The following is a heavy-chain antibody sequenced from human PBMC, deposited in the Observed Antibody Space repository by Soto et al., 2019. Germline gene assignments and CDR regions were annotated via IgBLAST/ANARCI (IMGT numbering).Heavy chain of an antibody. CDR3: AKERDNTGSPLDY. V-gene: IGHV3-30*18. Sequence: QVQLVESGGGVVQPGRSLRLSCAASGFSFSHYGMHWVRQAPGRGLEWVAVISYDGNNRYYLDSVKGRFTISRDNPKNTLFLQLNSLRGEDTAVYYCAKERDNTGSPLDYRGQGTLVTVSS. J-gene: IGHJ4*02. CDR1: GFSFSHYG. CDR2: ISYDGNNR. D-gene: IGHD3-22*01.